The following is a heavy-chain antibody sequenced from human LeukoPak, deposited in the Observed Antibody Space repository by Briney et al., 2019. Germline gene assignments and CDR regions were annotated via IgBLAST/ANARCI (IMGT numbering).Heavy chain of an antibody. Sequence: SETLSLTCTVSGGSITSSSHYWGWIRQPPGKGLEWIGSIYYSGDTYYNPSLKSRVTTSVDTSKSQFSLRLSSVTAADTAVYYCARQEAGYSSSWVNAFDIWGQGTMVTVSS. J-gene: IGHJ3*02. CDR1: GGSITSSSHY. V-gene: IGHV4-39*01. D-gene: IGHD6-13*01. CDR3: ARQEAGYSSSWVNAFDI. CDR2: IYYSGDT.